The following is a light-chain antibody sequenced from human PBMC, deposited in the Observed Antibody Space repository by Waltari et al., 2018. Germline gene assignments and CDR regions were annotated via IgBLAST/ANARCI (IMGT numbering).Light chain of an antibody. CDR1: TSTIGPHSH. CDR3: CSYAVTNTYV. CDR2: GVT. J-gene: IGLJ1*01. V-gene: IGLV2-23*02. Sequence: SALTQPASPSGSLGPPIPISCTVTTSTIGPHSHVSWYQQHPARAPTLILYGVTNRPSGVSSRFSGSKSGNTASLTISGLQAEDEADYYCCSYAVTNTYVFGTGTKVTVL.